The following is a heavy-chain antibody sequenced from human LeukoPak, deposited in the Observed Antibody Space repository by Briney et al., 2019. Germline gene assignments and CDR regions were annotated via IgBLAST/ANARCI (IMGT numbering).Heavy chain of an antibody. Sequence: ASVKVSCKASGYTFTGYYMHWVRQAPGQGLEWMGWINPNSGGTNYAQKFQGRVTITRNTSISTAYMELSSLRSEDTAVYYCARAPGYQLLPYWYFDLWGRGTLVTVSS. CDR3: ARAPGYQLLPYWYFDL. J-gene: IGHJ2*01. CDR2: INPNSGGT. D-gene: IGHD2-2*01. V-gene: IGHV1-2*02. CDR1: GYTFTGYY.